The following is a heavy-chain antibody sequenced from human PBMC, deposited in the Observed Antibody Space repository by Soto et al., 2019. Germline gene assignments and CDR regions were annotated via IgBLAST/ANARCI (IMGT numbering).Heavy chain of an antibody. Sequence: QVQLVQSGAEVKKPGSSVKVSCKASGGTFNSYALTWVRQAPGHGLEWMGGIIPIFRSTNYAQKFQGRVTITANRSTSTAYMELSSLRSDDTAVYYCARVLHPPHVSGCRSLYWYFDLWGRGTLVTVSS. J-gene: IGHJ2*01. V-gene: IGHV1-69*06. CDR1: GGTFNSYA. CDR3: ARVLHPPHVSGCRSLYWYFDL. CDR2: IIPIFRST. D-gene: IGHD5-12*01.